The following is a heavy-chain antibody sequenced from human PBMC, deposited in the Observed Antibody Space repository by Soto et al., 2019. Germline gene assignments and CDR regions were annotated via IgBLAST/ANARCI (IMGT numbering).Heavy chain of an antibody. CDR1: GFTFSSGW. CDR2: INPAGCAL. CDR3: SRSFDA. V-gene: IGHV3-7*01. Sequence: WGSMRLSCAAAGFTFSSGWMDWVRQTRGKAREWGANINPAGCALDDVASVWGRFTIYCDNAKNSLFLQMRSLTAEQSALYYCSRSFDACRQGPRVTLSS. J-gene: IGHJ4*02.